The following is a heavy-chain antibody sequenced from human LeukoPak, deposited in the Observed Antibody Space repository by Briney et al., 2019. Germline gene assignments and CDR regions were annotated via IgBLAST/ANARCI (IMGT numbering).Heavy chain of an antibody. Sequence: ASVKVSFKASGYTFTSYDINWVRQATGQGLEWMGWMNPNSGNTGYAQKIQGRVTMTRNTSISTAYMELSSLRSEDTAVYYCARIYYDILTGYRRFDPWGQGTLVTVSS. J-gene: IGHJ5*02. CDR1: GYTFTSYD. D-gene: IGHD3-9*01. CDR2: MNPNSGNT. CDR3: ARIYYDILTGYRRFDP. V-gene: IGHV1-8*01.